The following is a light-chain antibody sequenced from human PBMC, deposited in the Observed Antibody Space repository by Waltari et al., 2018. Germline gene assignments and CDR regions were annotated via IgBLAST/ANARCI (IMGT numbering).Light chain of an antibody. CDR2: DDN. V-gene: IGLV2-23*01. CDR1: SSDVGNYNL. J-gene: IGLJ3*02. CDR3: CSYAGSYTWV. Sequence: QSALTQPASVSGSPGQSITISCTGTSSDVGNYNLVSSYQQYPGKAPNFMIYDDNRRPSGVSDRFSGSKAGNTASLTISGVQAEDEADYYCCSYAGSYTWVFGGGTKLTVL.